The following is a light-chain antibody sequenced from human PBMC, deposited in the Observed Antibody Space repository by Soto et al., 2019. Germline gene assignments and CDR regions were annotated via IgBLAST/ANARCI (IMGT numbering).Light chain of an antibody. CDR1: HGISSY. CDR3: QQLNTYPIT. J-gene: IGKJ5*01. V-gene: IGKV1-9*01. CDR2: AAS. Sequence: IQLTQSPSSLSASVGDRVTITCRASHGISSYLAWYQQKPGKALKLLIYAASTLQSGVPSRCSGSGSGTDFTLTISSLQPEDFATYYCQQLNTYPITFGQGTRLEIK.